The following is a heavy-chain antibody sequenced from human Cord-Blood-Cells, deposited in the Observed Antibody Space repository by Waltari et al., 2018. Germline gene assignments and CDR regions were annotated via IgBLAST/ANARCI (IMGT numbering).Heavy chain of an antibody. J-gene: IGHJ4*02. CDR1: GGSISSSSYY. Sequence: QLQLQESGPGLVKPSETLSLTCTVSGGSISSSSYYWGWGRQPPGKGLEWIGSIYSSASTSYTPSLKSRVTISVETSKNQFARKLSSGTAADTAVYYCARHGGYFDYWGQGTLVTVSS. V-gene: IGHV4-39*07. CDR2: IYSSAST. D-gene: IGHD3-10*01. CDR3: ARHGGYFDY.